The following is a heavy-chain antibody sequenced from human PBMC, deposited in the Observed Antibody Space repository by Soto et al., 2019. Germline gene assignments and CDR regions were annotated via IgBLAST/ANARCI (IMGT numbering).Heavy chain of an antibody. J-gene: IGHJ4*02. CDR2: IYYSGST. V-gene: IGHV4-39*01. CDR1: GGSISSSSYY. D-gene: IGHD6-19*01. Sequence: QLQLQESGPGLVKPSETLSLTCTVSGGSISSSSYYWGWIRQPPGKGLEWIGSIYYSGSTYYNPSLKSGVAISVDTSKNQCALRLSSVTAADTAVDYCGRHYRGSGWSHFDYWGQGTLVTVSS. CDR3: GRHYRGSGWSHFDY.